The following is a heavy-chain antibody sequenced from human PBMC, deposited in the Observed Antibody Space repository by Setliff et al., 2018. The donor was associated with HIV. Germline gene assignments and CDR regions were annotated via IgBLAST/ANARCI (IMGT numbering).Heavy chain of an antibody. CDR3: ARSAVPGLAHWFDP. J-gene: IGHJ5*02. D-gene: IGHD2-15*01. V-gene: IGHV4-34*01. CDR1: GGSFSGYY. Sequence: SQTLSLTCAVYGGSFSGYYWRWIRQPPGKGLEWIGEINHSGSTNYNPSLKSRVTISVDTSKNQFSLKLTSVTAADTAVYYCARSAVPGLAHWFDPWGQGTLVTVSS. CDR2: INHSGST.